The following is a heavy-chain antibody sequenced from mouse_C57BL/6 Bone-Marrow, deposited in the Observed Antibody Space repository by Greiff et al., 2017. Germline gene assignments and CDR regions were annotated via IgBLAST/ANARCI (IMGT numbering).Heavy chain of an antibody. V-gene: IGHV1-64*01. Sequence: QVQLQQSGAELVKPGASVKLSCKASGYTFTSYWMHWVKQRPGQGLEWIGMIHPNSGSTNYTEKFKSKATLTVDTSSSTAYMQLSSLTSEDSAVYYCARGGYSPFDYWGQGTTLTVSS. CDR1: GYTFTSYW. D-gene: IGHD2-3*01. CDR2: IHPNSGST. J-gene: IGHJ2*01. CDR3: ARGGYSPFDY.